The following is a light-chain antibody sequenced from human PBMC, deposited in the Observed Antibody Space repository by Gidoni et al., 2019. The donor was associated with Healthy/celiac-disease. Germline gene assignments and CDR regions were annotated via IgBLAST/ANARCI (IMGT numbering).Light chain of an antibody. CDR3: AAGDDSLNGVV. V-gene: IGLV1-44*01. CDR2: SNK. J-gene: IGLJ2*01. CDR1: SSNIGSNT. Sequence: QSVLTQPPSASGTPGQRVTISCSGSSSNIGSNTVNWYQQLPGTAPKLLIYSNKQRPSGVPNRFSGSKSGTSASLAISGLQSEDEADYYCAAGDDSLNGVVFGGGTKLTVL.